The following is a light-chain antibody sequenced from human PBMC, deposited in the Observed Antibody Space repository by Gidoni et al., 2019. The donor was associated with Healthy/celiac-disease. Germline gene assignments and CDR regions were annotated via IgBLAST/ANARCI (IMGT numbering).Light chain of an antibody. CDR3: SSYSITAPVV. V-gene: IGLV2-14*03. CDR2: VVT. Sequence: QSALTQPASVSGSPGQSITISCTGSSSDIGDYDFVSWYQQHPGEAPQLGIYVVTNRPSGIPDRFSGFKSGNTASLTISGLQAEDEADYYCSSYSITAPVVFGGGTRLTVL. J-gene: IGLJ3*02. CDR1: SSDIGDYDF.